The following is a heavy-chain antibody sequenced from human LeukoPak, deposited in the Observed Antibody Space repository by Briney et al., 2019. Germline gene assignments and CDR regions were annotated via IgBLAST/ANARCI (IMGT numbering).Heavy chain of an antibody. Sequence: GGSLRLSCAASGFTFSSYAMNWVRQAPGKGLEWVSHIGGGGVDREYEESVKGRFTVSRDNSRNSLYLQMNSLRGEDTAIYYCAKDSIERNGVYDAFDVWGQGTKVTVAS. D-gene: IGHD2-8*01. J-gene: IGHJ3*01. CDR1: GFTFSSYA. CDR2: IGGGGVDR. CDR3: AKDSIERNGVYDAFDV. V-gene: IGHV3-23*01.